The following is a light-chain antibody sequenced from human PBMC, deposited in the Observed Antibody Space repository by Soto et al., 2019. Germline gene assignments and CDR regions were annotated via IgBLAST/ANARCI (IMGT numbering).Light chain of an antibody. J-gene: IGKJ4*01. CDR2: GAT. CDR1: QTVRDN. CDR3: QQRSNWPLT. V-gene: IGKV3-11*01. Sequence: EVVMTQSPATLSVSPGERATLSCGASQTVRDNLGWYQQKPGQPPRLLIYGATTRATGIPARFSGSGSGTDFTLTISSLEPEDFAVYYCQQRSNWPLTFGGGTKVDIK.